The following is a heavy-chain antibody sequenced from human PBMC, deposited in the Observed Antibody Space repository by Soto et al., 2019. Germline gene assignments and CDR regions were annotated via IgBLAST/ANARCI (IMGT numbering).Heavy chain of an antibody. V-gene: IGHV3-21*01. J-gene: IGHJ6*02. CDR2: TTRNSDN. CDR1: GFTFSSYS. CDR3: AREGTAWPLAYGLDA. Sequence: CGSLRLSCAACGFTFSSYSIPKFRHAPGRGLEWASATTRNSDNYDADSVKVRFTITRDNAKNSVSLQMDSLRAEDTAVYYCAREGTAWPLAYGLDAWGQGTTVTV. D-gene: IGHD2-21*02.